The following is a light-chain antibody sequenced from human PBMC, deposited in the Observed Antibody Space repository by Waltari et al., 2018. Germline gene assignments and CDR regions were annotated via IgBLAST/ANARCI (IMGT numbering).Light chain of an antibody. CDR3: QSYDNTFVV. J-gene: IGLJ3*02. V-gene: IGLV1-40*01. Sequence: SVLTQPPSLSGAPGQRVTISCTGSSSKIGAGYCVPWYQHLPGTAPKLLISVNNNRPSGVPDRFSGSRSGTSASLAITGLQAEDEADYYCQSYDNTFVVFGGGTKLTVL. CDR2: VNN. CDR1: SSKIGAGYC.